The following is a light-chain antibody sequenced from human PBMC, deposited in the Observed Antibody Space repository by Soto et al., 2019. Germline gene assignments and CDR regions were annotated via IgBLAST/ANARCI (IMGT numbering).Light chain of an antibody. V-gene: IGLV2-14*03. J-gene: IGLJ2*01. CDR1: SSDVDGYNY. Sequence: QSALTQPASVSGSPGQSITISCTGTSSDVDGYNYVSWYQHHPGKAPKLMIYDVSNRPSGVSNRFSGSKSGNTASLTISGLQAEDEADYYCSSYTSSSTPYVVFGGGTKLTVL. CDR2: DVS. CDR3: SSYTSSSTPYVV.